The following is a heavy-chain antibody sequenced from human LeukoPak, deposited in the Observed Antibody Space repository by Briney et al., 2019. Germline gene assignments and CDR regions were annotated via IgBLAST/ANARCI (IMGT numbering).Heavy chain of an antibody. V-gene: IGHV1-69*01. D-gene: IGHD6-19*01. CDR3: AREGQAVAGTGFYYYYGMDV. CDR2: IIPIFGRA. CDR1: GGTFSSYA. J-gene: IGHJ6*02. Sequence: SVKVSCKATGGTFSSYAISWVRQARGQGLEWMGGIIPIFGRANYAQKFQGRVTITADESTSTAYMELSSLRSEDTAVYYCAREGQAVAGTGFYYYYGMDVWGQGTTVTVSS.